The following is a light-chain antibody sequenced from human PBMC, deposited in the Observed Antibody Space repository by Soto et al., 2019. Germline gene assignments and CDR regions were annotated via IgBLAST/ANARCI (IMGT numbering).Light chain of an antibody. Sequence: EIVMTQSPATLSVSPGERATLSCRASQSVSSNLAWYQQKPGQAPRLLIYGASTRATGIPARLSGSGSGTEFTLTISSLQSEDFTVYYCQHYNNWPRTFGQGTKVDIK. V-gene: IGKV3-15*01. CDR2: GAS. CDR3: QHYNNWPRT. J-gene: IGKJ1*01. CDR1: QSVSSN.